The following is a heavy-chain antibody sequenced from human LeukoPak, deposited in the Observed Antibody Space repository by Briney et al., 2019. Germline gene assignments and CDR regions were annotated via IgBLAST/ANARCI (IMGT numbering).Heavy chain of an antibody. CDR2: IIPIFGTA. Sequence: ASVKVSCKASGGTFSSYAISWVRQAPGQGLEWMGGIIPIFGTANYAQKFQGRVTITTDESTSTAYMELSSLRSEDTAVYYCASSGDNPAKPYYYYYYMDVWGKGTTVTVSS. V-gene: IGHV1-69*05. J-gene: IGHJ6*03. CDR3: ASSGDNPAKPYYYYYYMDV. CDR1: GGTFSSYA. D-gene: IGHD4/OR15-4a*01.